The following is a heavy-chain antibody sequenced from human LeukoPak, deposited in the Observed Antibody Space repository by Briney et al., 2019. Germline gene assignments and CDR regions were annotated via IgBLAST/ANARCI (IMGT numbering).Heavy chain of an antibody. CDR2: IYYSGST. Sequence: PSETLSLTCTVSSGSISHYYWSWIRQPPGKGLEWIGYIYYSGSTDYNPSLKSRVTISIDTSKNQSSLKLSSVTAADTALYYCARDGRVSPYSGMDVWGQGTTVTVSS. CDR1: SGSISHYY. CDR3: ARDGRVSPYSGMDV. D-gene: IGHD1-26*01. V-gene: IGHV4-59*01. J-gene: IGHJ6*02.